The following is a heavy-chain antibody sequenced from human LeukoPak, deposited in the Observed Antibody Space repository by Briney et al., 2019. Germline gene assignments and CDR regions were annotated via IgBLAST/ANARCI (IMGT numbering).Heavy chain of an antibody. J-gene: IGHJ4*02. CDR3: AREYQLLLEYYFDY. V-gene: IGHV3-23*01. CDR1: GFTFSSYA. D-gene: IGHD2-2*01. CDR2: ISGSGGST. Sequence: GGSLRLSCAASGFTFSSYAMSWVRQAPGKGLEWVSAISGSGGSTYYADSVKGRFTISRDNSKNTLYLQMNSLRAEDTAVYCCAREYQLLLEYYFDYWGQGTLVTVSS.